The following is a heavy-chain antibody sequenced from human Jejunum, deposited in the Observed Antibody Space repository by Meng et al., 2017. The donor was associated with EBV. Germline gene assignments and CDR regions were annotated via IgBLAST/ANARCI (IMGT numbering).Heavy chain of an antibody. Sequence: QLQLLESGPGLVKPSETRSLTCTVPGTSISSSGYWWGWIRQPPGMGLQSIGNIHYGESAYYDPSLKNRVTISLDTSKNQFSLKLTSVTAADTAIYYCARDHCSGSSGDTCYHQEWGQGTLGNVSS. CDR3: ARDHCSGSSGDTCYHQE. J-gene: IGHJ4*02. CDR2: IHYGESA. CDR1: GTSISSSGYW. V-gene: IGHV4-39*07. D-gene: IGHD2-15*01.